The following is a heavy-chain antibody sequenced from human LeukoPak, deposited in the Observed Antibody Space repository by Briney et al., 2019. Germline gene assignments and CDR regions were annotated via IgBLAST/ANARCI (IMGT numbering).Heavy chain of an antibody. CDR3: ARDRYDSSGYDWFDP. Sequence: GGSLRLSCAASGFTFSTYWMTWVRQAPGKGLEWVANIKQDGSEKYYVDSVKGRFTISRDNAKNSLYLQMNSLRAEDTAVCYCARDRYDSSGYDWFDPWGQGTLVTVSS. D-gene: IGHD3-22*01. J-gene: IGHJ5*02. CDR2: IKQDGSEK. V-gene: IGHV3-7*01. CDR1: GFTFSTYW.